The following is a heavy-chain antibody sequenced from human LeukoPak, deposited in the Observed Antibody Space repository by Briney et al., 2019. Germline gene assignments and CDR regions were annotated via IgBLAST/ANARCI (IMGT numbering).Heavy chain of an antibody. D-gene: IGHD2-2*01. Sequence: SVKVSCKASGGTFSSYAISWVRQAPGQGLEWMGGIIPIFGTANYAQKFQGRVTITTDESTSTAYMELSSLRSEDTAVYYCARDGGRYCSSTSCYAADYWGQGTLVTVSS. CDR1: GGTFSSYA. CDR3: ARDGGRYCSSTSCYAADY. V-gene: IGHV1-69*05. CDR2: IIPIFGTA. J-gene: IGHJ4*02.